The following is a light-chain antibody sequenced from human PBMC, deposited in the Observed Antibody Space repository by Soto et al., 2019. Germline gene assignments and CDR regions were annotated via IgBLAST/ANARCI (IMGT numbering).Light chain of an antibody. J-gene: IGKJ4*01. V-gene: IGKV3-11*01. Sequence: EIVLTQSPGTLSLSPGERATLSCRASQSVSNNYLAWYQQKPGQAPRLLIYDASNRATGIPARFSGSGSGTDFTLTISSLEPEDFAVYYCQQRSNWLPLTFGGGTKVDI. CDR1: QSVSNNY. CDR3: QQRSNWLPLT. CDR2: DAS.